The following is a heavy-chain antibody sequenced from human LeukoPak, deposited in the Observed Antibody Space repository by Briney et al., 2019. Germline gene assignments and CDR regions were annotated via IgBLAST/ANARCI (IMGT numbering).Heavy chain of an antibody. Sequence: SETLSLTCTVSGGSISSSSYYWGWIRQPPGKGLEWIGSIYYSGSTYYNPSLKSRVTISVDTSKNQFSLKLSSVTAADTAVYYCARHFGNYDFWSGYYSLEGGDAFDIWGQGTMVTVSS. CDR1: GGSISSSSYY. CDR3: ARHFGNYDFWSGYYSLEGGDAFDI. V-gene: IGHV4-39*01. J-gene: IGHJ3*02. CDR2: IYYSGST. D-gene: IGHD3-3*01.